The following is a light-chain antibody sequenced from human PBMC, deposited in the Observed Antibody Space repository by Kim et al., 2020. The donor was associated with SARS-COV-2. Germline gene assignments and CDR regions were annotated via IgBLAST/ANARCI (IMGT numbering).Light chain of an antibody. J-gene: IGLJ1*01. CDR1: SSDVGAYTY. CDR2: DVD. Sequence: GQSVTISCTGTSSDVGAYTYVSWYQQPPGKAPKVIIYDVDKRPSGVPDRFSGSKSGNTASLTISGLQADDEADYYCSSYAGKFTYVFGAGTKVTVL. CDR3: SSYAGKFTYV. V-gene: IGLV2-11*03.